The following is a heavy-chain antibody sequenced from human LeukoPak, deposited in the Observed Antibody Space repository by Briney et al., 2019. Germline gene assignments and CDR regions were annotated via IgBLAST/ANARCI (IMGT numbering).Heavy chain of an antibody. Sequence: SETLSLTCTVSGGSISSYYWSWIRQPPGKGLEWIGYIYYSGSTNYNPSLKSRVTISVDTSKNQFSLKLSSVTAADTAVYYCARVSGYSSNWSPFDYWGQGTLVTVSS. CDR3: ARVSGYSSNWSPFDY. J-gene: IGHJ4*02. CDR2: IYYSGST. CDR1: GGSISSYY. V-gene: IGHV4-59*01. D-gene: IGHD6-13*01.